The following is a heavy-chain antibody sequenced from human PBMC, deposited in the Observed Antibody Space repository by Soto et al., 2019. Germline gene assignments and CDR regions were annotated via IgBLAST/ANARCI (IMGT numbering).Heavy chain of an antibody. J-gene: IGHJ4*02. CDR1: GGTFSSYA. V-gene: IGHV1-69*13. D-gene: IGHD3-22*01. CDR3: ASDRGYYYDSSGLDY. Sequence: SVKVSCKASGGTFSSYAISWVRQAPGQGLEWMGGIIPIFGTANYAQKFQGRVTITADESTSTAYMELSSLRSEDTAVYYCASDRGYYYDSSGLDYGGQGTLVTVAS. CDR2: IIPIFGTA.